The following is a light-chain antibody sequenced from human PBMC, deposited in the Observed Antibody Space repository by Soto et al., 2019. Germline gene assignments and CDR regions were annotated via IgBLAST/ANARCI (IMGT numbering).Light chain of an antibody. J-gene: IGKJ1*01. CDR1: QSVRSY. CDR2: AAS. V-gene: IGKV3-11*01. CDR3: QQRRNWPPT. Sequence: EIVLTQSPATLSLSPGERATLSCRASQSVRSYLAWYQQKPGQAPRLLIYAASNRATGIPARFSGSGSGTDFTLTISSLEPEDFAVYYCQQRRNWPPTFGQGTKVEIK.